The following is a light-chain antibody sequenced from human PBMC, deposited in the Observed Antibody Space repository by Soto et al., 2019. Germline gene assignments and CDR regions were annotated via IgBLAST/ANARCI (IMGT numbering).Light chain of an antibody. CDR2: EVS. Sequence: QSVLTQPASVSGSLGQSITMSCTGSSSDVGGYNYVSWYQQQPGKAPKLMISEVSTRRSGISNRFSGSKSGNTASLIISGLQAEDEADYYCCSFTSSTTYVFGTGTKVIVL. V-gene: IGLV2-14*01. CDR3: CSFTSSTTYV. J-gene: IGLJ1*01. CDR1: SSDVGGYNY.